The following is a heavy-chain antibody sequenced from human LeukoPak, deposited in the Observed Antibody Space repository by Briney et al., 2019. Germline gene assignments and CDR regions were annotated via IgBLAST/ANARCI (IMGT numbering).Heavy chain of an antibody. CDR2: IYYTGST. V-gene: IGHV4-59*01. D-gene: IGHD5-24*01. CDR1: GGSISSYY. J-gene: IGHJ4*02. CDR3: MRVRGDGYNYFDY. Sequence: PSETLSLTCTVSGGSISSYYWSWIRQPPGKGLEWIGYIYYTGSTNYNPSLKSRVTISVDTSKNQLSLKLSSVTAADTAVYYCMRVRGDGYNYFDYWGQGMSVTVSS.